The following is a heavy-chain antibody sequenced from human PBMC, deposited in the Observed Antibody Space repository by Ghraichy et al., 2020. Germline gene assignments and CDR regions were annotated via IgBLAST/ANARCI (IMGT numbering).Heavy chain of an antibody. D-gene: IGHD1-26*01. CDR2: IYYSGST. Sequence: SDTLSPTCTVSGGSISSSSYYWGWIRQPPGKGLEWIGSIYYSGSTYYNPSLKSRVTISVDTSKNQFSLKLSSVTAADTAVYYCARQELADNWFDPWGQGTLVTVSS. CDR3: ARQELADNWFDP. V-gene: IGHV4-39*01. J-gene: IGHJ5*02. CDR1: GGSISSSSYY.